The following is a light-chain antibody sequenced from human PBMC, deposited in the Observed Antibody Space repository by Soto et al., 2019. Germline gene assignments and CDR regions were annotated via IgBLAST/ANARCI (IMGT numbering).Light chain of an antibody. CDR3: QQRSNWPLT. J-gene: IGKJ4*01. CDR2: ESS. Sequence: VMTHSPATQSVSPMESATLSCRASQSVSNNLAWYQQKPGQAPRLLIYESSNRATGIAARFSGSGSGTDFTLTISSLEPEDFAVYYCQQRSNWPLTFGGGTMVDI. V-gene: IGKV3-11*01. CDR1: QSVSNN.